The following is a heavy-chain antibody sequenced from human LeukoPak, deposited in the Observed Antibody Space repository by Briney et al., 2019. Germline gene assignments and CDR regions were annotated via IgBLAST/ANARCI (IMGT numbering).Heavy chain of an antibody. CDR3: GGVSGSSIFDH. CDR1: GFTFSTYE. D-gene: IGHD3-16*01. V-gene: IGHV3-48*03. CDR2: ISTSGSTI. J-gene: IGHJ4*02. Sequence: GGSLRLSCAASGFTFSTYEMNWVRQAPGKGLEWVSYISTSGSTIYYADSVKGRFTISRDNAKNSLYLQMNSLRAEDTAVYYCGGVSGSSIFDHWGQGTLVTVSS.